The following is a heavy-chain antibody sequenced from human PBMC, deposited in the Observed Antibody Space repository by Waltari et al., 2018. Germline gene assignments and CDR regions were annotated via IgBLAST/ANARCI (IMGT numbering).Heavy chain of an antibody. CDR3: ARYGDYTYYFDY. CDR2: IYTSGST. D-gene: IGHD4-17*01. J-gene: IGHJ4*02. CDR1: GGSISSGSYY. Sequence: QVQLQESGPGLVKPSQTLSLTCTVSGGSISSGSYYWSWTRQPAGKGLEWIGRIYTSGSTNYNPSLKSRVTISVDTSKNQFSLKLSSVTAADTAVYYCARYGDYTYYFDYWGQGTLVTVSS. V-gene: IGHV4-61*02.